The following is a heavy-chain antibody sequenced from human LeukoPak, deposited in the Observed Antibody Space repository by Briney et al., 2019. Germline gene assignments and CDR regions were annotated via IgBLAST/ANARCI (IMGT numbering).Heavy chain of an antibody. D-gene: IGHD5-24*01. CDR2: ISYDGSNK. CDR1: GFTFSSYG. CDR3: ARDGYNPALDY. J-gene: IGHJ4*02. V-gene: IGHV3-30*03. Sequence: PGRSLRLSCAASGFTFSSYGMHWVRQAPGKGLEWVAVISYDGSNKYYADSVKGRFTISRDNSKNTLYLQMNSLRAEDTAVYYCARDGYNPALDYWGQGTLVTVSS.